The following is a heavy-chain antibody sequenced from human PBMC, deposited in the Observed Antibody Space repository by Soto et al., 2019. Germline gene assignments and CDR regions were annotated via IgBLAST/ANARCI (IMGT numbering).Heavy chain of an antibody. CDR2: IIPIFGTA. V-gene: IGHV1-69*13. CDR1: GGTFSSYA. CDR3: AKDRGYSGSSRRKYYYGMDV. Sequence: SVKVSCKASGGTFSSYAISWVRQAPGQGLEWMGEIIPIFGTANYAQKFQGRVTITADESTSTAYMELSSLRSEDTAVYYCAKDRGYSGSSRRKYYYGMDVWGQGTTVTVSS. J-gene: IGHJ6*02. D-gene: IGHD1-26*01.